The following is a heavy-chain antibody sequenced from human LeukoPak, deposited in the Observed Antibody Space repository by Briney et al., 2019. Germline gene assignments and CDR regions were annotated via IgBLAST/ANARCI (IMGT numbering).Heavy chain of an antibody. D-gene: IGHD2-2*01. CDR1: GGSFSGYY. V-gene: IGHV4-34*01. CDR2: INHSGST. Sequence: SETLSLTCAVYGGSFSGYYWSWIRQPPGKGLEWIGEINHSGSTYYNPSLKSRVTISVDTSKNQFSLKLSSVPAADTAVYYCARRSRYCSSTSCLGYYFDYWGQGTLVTVSS. J-gene: IGHJ4*02. CDR3: ARRSRYCSSTSCLGYYFDY.